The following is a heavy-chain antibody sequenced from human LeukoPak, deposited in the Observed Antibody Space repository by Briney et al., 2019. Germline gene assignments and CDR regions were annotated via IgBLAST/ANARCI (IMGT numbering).Heavy chain of an antibody. Sequence: GRSLRLSCAASGFTFDDYAMHWVRQAPGKGLEWVSGISWNSGSIGYADSVKGRFTISRDNAKNSLYLQMNSLRAEDTAFYYCAKSWGSGWTGYFDYWGQGALVTVSS. D-gene: IGHD6-19*01. CDR2: ISWNSGSI. CDR1: GFTFDDYA. J-gene: IGHJ4*02. V-gene: IGHV3-9*01. CDR3: AKSWGSGWTGYFDY.